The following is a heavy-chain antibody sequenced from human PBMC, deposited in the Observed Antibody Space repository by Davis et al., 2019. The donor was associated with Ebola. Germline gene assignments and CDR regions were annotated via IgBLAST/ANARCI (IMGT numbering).Heavy chain of an antibody. Sequence: ASVKVSCKTSGYTFTNYGVSWVRQAPAQGLEWMGWISTNNGNTKYAQKFQGRITMTKDTSTSTIYMELRSLGSDGSAVYYCAREYTSAWDYWGQGTLVTVSS. CDR2: ISTNNGNT. D-gene: IGHD6-19*01. V-gene: IGHV1-18*01. J-gene: IGHJ4*02. CDR3: AREYTSAWDY. CDR1: GYTFTNYG.